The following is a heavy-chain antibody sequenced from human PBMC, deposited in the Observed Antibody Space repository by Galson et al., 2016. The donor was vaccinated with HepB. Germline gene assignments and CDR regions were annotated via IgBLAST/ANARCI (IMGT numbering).Heavy chain of an antibody. V-gene: IGHV3-72*01. Sequence: SLRLSCAVSGFSFGDHYMDWVRQAPGKGLEWVGRSRNKARSYTTDYAASVRVRFTISRDNSKNSVYLQMNSLKIEDTAVYYCAKIDPSTWRDSWGQGTLVTVSS. CDR1: GFSFGDHY. J-gene: IGHJ4*02. CDR3: AKIDPSTWRDS. CDR2: SRNKARSYTT. D-gene: IGHD6-13*01.